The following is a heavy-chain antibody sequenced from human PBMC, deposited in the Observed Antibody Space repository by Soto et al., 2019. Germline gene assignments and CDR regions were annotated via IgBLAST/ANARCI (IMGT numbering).Heavy chain of an antibody. J-gene: IGHJ6*03. CDR2: ISWNSGSI. D-gene: IGHD2-2*01. Sequence: GGSLRLSCAASGFTFDDYAMHWVRQAPGKGLEWVSGISWNSGSIGYADSVKGRFTISRDNAKNSLYLQMNSLRAEDTALYYCAKEVAPYYLYYYYYYMDVWGKGTTVTVSS. V-gene: IGHV3-9*01. CDR3: AKEVAPYYLYYYYYYMDV. CDR1: GFTFDDYA.